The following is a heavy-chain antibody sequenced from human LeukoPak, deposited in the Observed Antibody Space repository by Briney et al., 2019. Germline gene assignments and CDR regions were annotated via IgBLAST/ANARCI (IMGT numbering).Heavy chain of an antibody. Sequence: GGSLRLSCAASGDTVSTNHISWVRQAPEKGLEWVSIVYSGGSTYYADSVKGRFTISRDNSKNTLYLQMNSLRAGDTAVYYCARDSGGLDYWGQGTLVTVSS. D-gene: IGHD4-23*01. V-gene: IGHV3-66*01. CDR3: ARDSGGLDY. J-gene: IGHJ4*02. CDR2: VYSGGST. CDR1: GDTVSTNH.